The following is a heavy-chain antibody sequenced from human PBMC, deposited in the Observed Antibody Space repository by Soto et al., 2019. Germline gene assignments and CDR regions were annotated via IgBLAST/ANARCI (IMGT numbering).Heavy chain of an antibody. D-gene: IGHD3-22*01. CDR2: ISPMFHKA. Sequence: ASVKVSCKASGGTFGNYAINWLRQAPGQGLQWMGDISPMFHKANYEQTFQGRVSITADESTNTVYMELSSLRSEDTAVYYCAKNHNYYDRSGHYYGDGGFDYWGQGTRVTVSS. V-gene: IGHV1-69*13. J-gene: IGHJ4*02. CDR3: AKNHNYYDRSGHYYGDGGFDY. CDR1: GGTFGNYA.